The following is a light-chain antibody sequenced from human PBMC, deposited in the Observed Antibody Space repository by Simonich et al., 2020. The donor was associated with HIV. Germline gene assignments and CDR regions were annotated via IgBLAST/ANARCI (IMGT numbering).Light chain of an antibody. CDR2: DAS. V-gene: IGKV3D-20*02. CDR1: QSFSSSY. J-gene: IGKJ4*01. Sequence: EIVLTQSPGTLSLSPGERATLSCRASQSFSSSYLAWYQQKPGLAPRLLIYDASNRATGIPARFSGSGSGTDFTLTISSLEPEDFAVYYCQQRSNWPLTFGGGTKVEIK. CDR3: QQRSNWPLT.